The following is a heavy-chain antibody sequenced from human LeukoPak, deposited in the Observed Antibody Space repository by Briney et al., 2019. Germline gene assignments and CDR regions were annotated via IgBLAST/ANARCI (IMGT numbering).Heavy chain of an antibody. D-gene: IGHD3-10*01. Sequence: SETLSLTCAVYGGSFSGYYWSWIRQPPGKGLEWIGEINHSGSTNYNPSLKSRVTISVDTSKNQFSLKLSSVTAADTAVYYCVTYYYGSGSLYWGQGTLVTVSS. CDR3: VTYYYGSGSLY. J-gene: IGHJ4*02. CDR2: INHSGST. V-gene: IGHV4-34*01. CDR1: GGSFSGYY.